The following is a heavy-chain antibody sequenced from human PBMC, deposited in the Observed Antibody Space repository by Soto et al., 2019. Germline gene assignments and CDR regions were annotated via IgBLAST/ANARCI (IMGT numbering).Heavy chain of an antibody. CDR2: TTRDGSST. CDR1: GFTFSSYS. D-gene: IGHD6-6*01. V-gene: IGHV3-74*01. CDR3: ARVLYGGSRFAY. J-gene: IGHJ4*02. Sequence: GGSLSLSCASSGFTFSSYSMNLVRQAPEKGLEWVSDTTRDGSSTSYPDSVKGRFTISRDNAKNTLFLQMNTLSAEDTAAYYWARVLYGGSRFAYWGQGTVVPVSP.